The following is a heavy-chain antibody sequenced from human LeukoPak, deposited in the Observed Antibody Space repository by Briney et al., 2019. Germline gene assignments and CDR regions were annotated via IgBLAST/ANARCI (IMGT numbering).Heavy chain of an antibody. CDR2: INPTGGSS. V-gene: IGHV1-46*01. Sequence: ASVKVSCKASGYTFTNYYMHWVRQAPGQGLEWMGIINPTGGSSSYAQKFQGRVTMTRDTSTSTVYTELRSLRSEDTAVYYCARGPHDGSGWYEFWGQGTLVTVSS. J-gene: IGHJ5*01. CDR1: GYTFTNYY. CDR3: ARGPHDGSGWYEF. D-gene: IGHD3-22*01.